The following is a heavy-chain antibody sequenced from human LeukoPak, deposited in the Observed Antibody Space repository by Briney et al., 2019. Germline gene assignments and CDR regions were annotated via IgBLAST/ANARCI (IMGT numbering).Heavy chain of an antibody. CDR3: AKETYDYVWGSYRVPDY. CDR2: IRYDGSNK. J-gene: IGHJ4*02. V-gene: IGHV3-30*02. D-gene: IGHD3-16*02. Sequence: PGGSLRLSCAASGFTFSSYGMHWVRQAPGKGLEWVAFIRYDGSNKYYADSVKGRFTISRDNSKNTLYLQMNSLRAEDTAVYYCAKETYDYVWGSYRVPDYWGQGTLVTVSS. CDR1: GFTFSSYG.